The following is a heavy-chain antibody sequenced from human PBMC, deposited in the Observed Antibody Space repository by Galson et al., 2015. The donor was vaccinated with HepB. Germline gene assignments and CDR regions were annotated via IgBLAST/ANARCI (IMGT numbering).Heavy chain of an antibody. CDR2: IWSSGSYQ. CDR1: GFIFENYA. CDR3: ARDLALVDLVPTGVFDI. D-gene: IGHD5-12*01. Sequence: LRLSCAASGFIFENYAIHWVRQAPGKGLEWVAVIWSSGSYQHADSVRGRFAISRDDSKSTVHLHMNSLRAEDTAIYYCARDLALVDLVPTGVFDIWGQGTMVTVPS. J-gene: IGHJ3*02. V-gene: IGHV3-33*08.